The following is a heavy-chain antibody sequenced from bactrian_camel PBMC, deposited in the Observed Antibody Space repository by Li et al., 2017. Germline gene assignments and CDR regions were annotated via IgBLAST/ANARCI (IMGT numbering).Heavy chain of an antibody. D-gene: IGHD2*01. J-gene: IGHJ4*01. Sequence: VQLVESGGGSVQAGETLRLSCTATDSDVSDVGWFRQTPGNQCELVAIVSSDGSTYYDRSVKGRFTISRDNAKNTVYLQMNMLKPEDTAVYYCATGSPIVSSLAFNYWGQGTQVTVS. CDR1: DSDVSD. V-gene: IGHV3S53*01. CDR3: ATGSPIVSSLAFNY. CDR2: VSSDGST.